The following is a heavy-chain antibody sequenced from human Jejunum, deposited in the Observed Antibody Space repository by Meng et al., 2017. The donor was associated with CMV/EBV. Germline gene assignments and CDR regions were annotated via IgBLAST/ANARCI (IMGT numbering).Heavy chain of an antibody. V-gene: IGHV4-39*07. CDR3: ISGYSSATFDY. Sequence: VSGASISSSSYYWGLIRHPPGQGLEWIGRMYYSERTSYSPSLKSRVTISVDTSKNQFSLKVRSVTAADTAVYYCISGYSSATFDYWGQGTLVTVSS. D-gene: IGHD6-19*01. J-gene: IGHJ4*02. CDR1: GASISSSSYY. CDR2: MYYSERT.